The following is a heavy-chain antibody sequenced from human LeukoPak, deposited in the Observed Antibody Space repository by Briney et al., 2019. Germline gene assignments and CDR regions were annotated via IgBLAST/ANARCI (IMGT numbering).Heavy chain of an antibody. Sequence: ASVKVSCKASGYTFTSYAMHWVRQAPGQRLEWMGWINAGNGNTKYSQKFQGRVTITRDTSASTAYMELSSLRSEDTAVYYCARPALYGSGSYSGWFDPWGQGTLVTVSS. CDR3: ARPALYGSGSYSGWFDP. J-gene: IGHJ5*02. CDR2: INAGNGNT. D-gene: IGHD3-10*01. V-gene: IGHV1-3*01. CDR1: GYTFTSYA.